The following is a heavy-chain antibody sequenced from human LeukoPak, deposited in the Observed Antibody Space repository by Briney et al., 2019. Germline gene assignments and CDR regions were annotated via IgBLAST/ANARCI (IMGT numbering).Heavy chain of an antibody. CDR1: GDSIRSYY. CDR2: IDSSENT. CDR3: ATYLNWFDP. J-gene: IGHJ5*02. V-gene: IGHV4-4*09. Sequence: SETLSLTRTVSGDSIRSYYWSWIRLPPGKGLEWIGFIDSSENTYSNPFLKSRLTISLDTVKNQFSLKLSSVTATDTAVYYCATYLNWFDPWGQGILVTVSS.